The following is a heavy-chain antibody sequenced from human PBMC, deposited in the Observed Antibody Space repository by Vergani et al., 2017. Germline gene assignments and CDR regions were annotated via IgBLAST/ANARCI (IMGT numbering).Heavy chain of an antibody. CDR2: ISTSNGYT. D-gene: IGHD6-19*01. V-gene: IGHV1-18*01. J-gene: IGHJ4*02. Sequence: QVQLVQSGAELKKPGSSVKVSCKASGGTFSSYAISWVRQAPAQGLEWMGWISTSNGYTNYAEKFQGRVTMTTDTSTSTAYMELRTLRSDATAVYYCARGRGSGPDYWGQGTLVTVSS. CDR1: GGTFSSYA. CDR3: ARGRGSGPDY.